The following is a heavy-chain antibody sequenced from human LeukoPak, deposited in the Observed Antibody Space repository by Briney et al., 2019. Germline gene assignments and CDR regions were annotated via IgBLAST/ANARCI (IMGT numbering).Heavy chain of an antibody. Sequence: ASVKVSCKASGYTFTSYGISWARQAPGQGLEWMGWISAYNGNTNYAQKPQGRVTMTTDTSTSTAYMELRSLRSDDTAVYYCARVFRAIEPDYWGQGTLVTVSS. CDR3: ARVFRAIEPDY. V-gene: IGHV1-18*01. J-gene: IGHJ4*02. D-gene: IGHD2-21*01. CDR2: ISAYNGNT. CDR1: GYTFTSYG.